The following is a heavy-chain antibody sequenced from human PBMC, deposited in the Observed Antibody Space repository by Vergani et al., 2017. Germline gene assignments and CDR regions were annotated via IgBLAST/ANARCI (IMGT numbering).Heavy chain of an antibody. Sequence: QVQLQESGPGLVKPSETLSLTCTVSGYSISSGYYWAWIRQPPGKGMEWIGNIYYSGSTLYNPSLKSRVTMSVDTSKKQLSLKLMSVTAADTAVFYCARETGRYGGYLDYWGQGTLVTVSS. J-gene: IGHJ4*02. CDR1: GYSISSGYY. CDR3: ARETGRYGGYLDY. D-gene: IGHD4/OR15-4a*01. CDR2: IYYSGST. V-gene: IGHV4-38-2*02.